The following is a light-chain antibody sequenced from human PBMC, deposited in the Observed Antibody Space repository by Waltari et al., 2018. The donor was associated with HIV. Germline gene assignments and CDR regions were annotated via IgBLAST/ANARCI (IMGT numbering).Light chain of an antibody. CDR1: HLGFKC. J-gene: IGLJ3*02. CDR3: HVWDSDTKHVL. CDR2: DGS. Sequence: SHVLTHPPSVSVAPVQTATIPCRAHHLGFKCVHSYQQNAGQSPVLVVYDGSVRPSGTPERISGSKFGNTATLTISGVEAGDEADYYCHVWDSDTKHVLFGGGTKLTVL. V-gene: IGLV3-21*02.